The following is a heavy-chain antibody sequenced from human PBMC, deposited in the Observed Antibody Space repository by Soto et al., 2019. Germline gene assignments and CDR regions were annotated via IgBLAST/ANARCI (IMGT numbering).Heavy chain of an antibody. CDR2: ISASAAGT. Sequence: EVQLLDSGGGLVQPGGSLRLSCAASGFSFSNHAMSWVRQAPGKGLEWVSTISASAAGTYYADSVKGRFIISRDSSRNTLYLQMNSLRAEDTAVYYCVRRTGGATSNIWFDYWGQGTLVTVSS. D-gene: IGHD1-26*01. CDR3: VRRTGGATSNIWFDY. CDR1: GFSFSNHA. V-gene: IGHV3-23*01. J-gene: IGHJ4*02.